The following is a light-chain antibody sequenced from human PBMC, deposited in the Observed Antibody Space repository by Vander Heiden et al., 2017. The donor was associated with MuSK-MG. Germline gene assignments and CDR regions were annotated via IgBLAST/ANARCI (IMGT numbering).Light chain of an antibody. J-gene: IGKJ1*01. V-gene: IGKV1-17*01. CDR3: RQHNSYPRT. CDR2: AAS. Sequence: DIQMTQSPSSLSASVGDRVTITCRASQDIKKNLGWCQQKPGKAPKCLIYAASNLQSGVPPRLSGSGSGTEFTLTISSLQPEDFATYFCRQHNSYPRTFGQGTKVEIK. CDR1: QDIKKN.